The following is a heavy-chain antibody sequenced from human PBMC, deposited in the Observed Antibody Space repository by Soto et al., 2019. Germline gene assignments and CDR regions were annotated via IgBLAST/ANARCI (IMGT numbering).Heavy chain of an antibody. Sequence: GGSLRLSCAASGFTFSSYGMHWVRQAPGKGLEWVAVISYDGSNKYYADSVKGRFTISRDNSKNTLYLQMNSLRAEDTAVYYCAKDQVRGSSPGGYYYYGMDVWGQGTTVTVSS. D-gene: IGHD6-13*01. CDR2: ISYDGSNK. J-gene: IGHJ6*02. CDR3: AKDQVRGSSPGGYYYYGMDV. CDR1: GFTFSSYG. V-gene: IGHV3-30*18.